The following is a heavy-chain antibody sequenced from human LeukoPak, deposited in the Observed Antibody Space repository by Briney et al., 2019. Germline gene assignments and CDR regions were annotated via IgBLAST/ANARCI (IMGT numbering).Heavy chain of an antibody. CDR2: IGYSAGDT. J-gene: IGHJ4*02. V-gene: IGHV3-23*01. CDR1: GFTVSSYA. CDR3: AKDDDGHHHGVDH. D-gene: IGHD4-17*01. Sequence: GGSLRLSCAASGFTVSSYAMSWVRQAPGKGLEWVSAIGYSAGDTYYADSVKGRFTISRDNSMNTLYLQMSSLRADDTALYYCAKDDDGHHHGVDHWGQGTLVTVSS.